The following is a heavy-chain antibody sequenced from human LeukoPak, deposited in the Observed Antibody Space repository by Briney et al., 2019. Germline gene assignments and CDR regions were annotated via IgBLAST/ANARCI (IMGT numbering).Heavy chain of an antibody. D-gene: IGHD4-23*01. CDR1: GFSFSIYG. J-gene: IGHJ4*02. Sequence: PGGSLRLSCAASGFSFSIYGMQSVRQAPDKGLEWVTYISYNGGKIHYSDSVKGRFTISRDNSKNTLYLQMNSLRAEDTAVYYCAKVAGNIYYFDYWGQGALVTVSS. V-gene: IGHV3-30*02. CDR2: ISYNGGKI. CDR3: AKVAGNIYYFDY.